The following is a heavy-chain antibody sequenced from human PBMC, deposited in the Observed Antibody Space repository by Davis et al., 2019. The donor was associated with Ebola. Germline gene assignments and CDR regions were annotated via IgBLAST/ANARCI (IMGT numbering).Heavy chain of an antibody. J-gene: IGHJ5*02. CDR2: ISAYNGNT. CDR3: AGAVTMVLPSGWFDP. Sequence: AASVKVSCKASGYTFTRYGISWVRQAPGQGLEWMGWISAYNGNTNYAQNLQGRVTITTDTSTSTAYMEVRSLRYDDTAVYSCAGAVTMVLPSGWFDPWGQGTLVTVSS. CDR1: GYTFTRYG. V-gene: IGHV1-18*01. D-gene: IGHD3-10*01.